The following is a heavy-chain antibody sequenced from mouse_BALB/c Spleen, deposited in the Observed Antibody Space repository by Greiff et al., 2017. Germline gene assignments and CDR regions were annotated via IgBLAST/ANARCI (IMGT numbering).Heavy chain of an antibody. D-gene: IGHD1-1*01. J-gene: IGHJ4*01. V-gene: IGHV2-9*02. Sequence: VQVVESGPGLVAPSQSLSITCTVSGFSLTSYGVHWVRQPPGKGLEWLGVIWAGGSTNYNSALMSRLSISKDNSKSQVFLKMNSLQTDDTAMYYCARATVVALYAMDYWGQGTSVTVSS. CDR1: GFSLTSYG. CDR2: IWAGGST. CDR3: ARATVVALYAMDY.